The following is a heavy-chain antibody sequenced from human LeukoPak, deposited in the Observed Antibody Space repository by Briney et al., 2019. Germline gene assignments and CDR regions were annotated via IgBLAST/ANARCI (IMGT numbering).Heavy chain of an antibody. CDR3: AKGSSSGWSFDY. D-gene: IGHD6-19*01. CDR2: ISGSGGGT. CDR1: GFTFSSYA. J-gene: IGHJ4*02. V-gene: IGHV3-23*01. Sequence: GGSLRLSCAASGFTFSSYAMSWVRQAPGKGLEWVSAISGSGGGTYYADSVKGRFTISRDNSKNTLYLQMNSLRAEDTAVYYCAKGSSSGWSFDYWGQGTLVTVSS.